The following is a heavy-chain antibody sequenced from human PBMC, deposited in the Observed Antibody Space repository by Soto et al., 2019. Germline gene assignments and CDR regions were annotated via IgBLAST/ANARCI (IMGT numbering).Heavy chain of an antibody. D-gene: IGHD2-15*01. V-gene: IGHV3-23*01. CDR3: AKGGCSGVSCGWFDP. CDR2: ISGSGGST. CDR1: GFTFSSYA. J-gene: IGHJ5*02. Sequence: EVQLLESGGGLVQPGGSLRLSCAASGFTFSSYAMSWVRQAPGKGLEWVSGISGSGGSTYYADSVKGRFTISRDNSKNTLYLQMNSLRAEDTAVYFCAKGGCSGVSCGWFDPWGQGTLVTVSS.